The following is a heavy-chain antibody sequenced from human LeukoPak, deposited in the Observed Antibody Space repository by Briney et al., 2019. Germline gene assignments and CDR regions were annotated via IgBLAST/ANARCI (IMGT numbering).Heavy chain of an antibody. D-gene: IGHD6-13*01. V-gene: IGHV1-46*01. CDR3: AREGSAGGTNYYGMDV. J-gene: IGHJ6*02. CDR1: GYAFTNYY. CDR2: LNPSGGST. Sequence: ASVKVSCKASGYAFTNYYMHWVRQAPGQGLEWMGVLNPSGGSTRYAQKFQGRVTMIRDTSTSTVYMELSSLRSEDTAVYHCAREGSAGGTNYYGMDVWGQGTTVTVSS.